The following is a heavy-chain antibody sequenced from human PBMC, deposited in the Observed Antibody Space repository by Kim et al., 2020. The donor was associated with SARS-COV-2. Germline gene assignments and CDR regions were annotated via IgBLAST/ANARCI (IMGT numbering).Heavy chain of an antibody. V-gene: IGHV4-59*01. D-gene: IGHD3-3*01. J-gene: IGHJ6*02. Sequence: SETLSLTCTVSGGSISSYDWSWIRQPPGKGLEWIGYIYYSGSTNYNPSLKSRVTISVDTSKNQFSLKLSSVTAADTAVYYCARDLLEYDFWSGYQSSHYYGMDVWGQGTTVTVSS. CDR1: GGSISSYD. CDR3: ARDLLEYDFWSGYQSSHYYGMDV. CDR2: IYYSGST.